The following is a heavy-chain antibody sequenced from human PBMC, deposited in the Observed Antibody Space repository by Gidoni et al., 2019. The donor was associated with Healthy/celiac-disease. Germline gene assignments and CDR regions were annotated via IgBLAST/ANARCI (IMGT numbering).Heavy chain of an antibody. CDR1: GFTFSSYG. Sequence: QVQLVESGGGVVQPGRSLRLSCAASGFTFSSYGMHWVRQAPGKGLEWVAVISYDGSNKYYADSVKGRFTISRDNSKNTLYLQMNSLRAEDTAVYYCANLEGVVPAAPGPDYYYYGMDVWGQGTTVTVSS. CDR2: ISYDGSNK. J-gene: IGHJ6*02. V-gene: IGHV3-30*18. CDR3: ANLEGVVPAAPGPDYYYYGMDV. D-gene: IGHD2-2*01.